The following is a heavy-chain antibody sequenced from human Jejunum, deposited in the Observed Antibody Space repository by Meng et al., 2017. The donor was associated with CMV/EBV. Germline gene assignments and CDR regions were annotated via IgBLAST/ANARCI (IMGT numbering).Heavy chain of an antibody. CDR3: ARAYGSGSYSPNYFDP. Sequence: GSSSSGDYLGSWIRQPPGKGLEWIGHIYDSGSTDYNPSLKSRVSISTDTSKNHFSLKLTSVTAADTAVYYCARAYGSGSYSPNYFDPWGQGTLVTVSS. CDR2: IYDSGST. V-gene: IGHV4-30-4*08. CDR1: GSSSSGDYL. D-gene: IGHD3-10*01. J-gene: IGHJ5*02.